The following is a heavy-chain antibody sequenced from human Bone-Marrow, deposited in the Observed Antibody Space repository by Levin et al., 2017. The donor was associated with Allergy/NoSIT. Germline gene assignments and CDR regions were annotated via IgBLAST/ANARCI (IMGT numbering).Heavy chain of an antibody. Sequence: PGGSLRLSCVASGFIFKNYVMHWVRQVPGKGLQCVAVIWQDGSKTIYADSVKGRFTISRDDSKNTLYLEMNTLRGDDTAVYYCAKGSHYDSSGSSYPDLIDSWGQGTQVTVSS. D-gene: IGHD3-22*01. CDR1: GFIFKNYV. CDR3: AKGSHYDSSGSSYPDLIDS. J-gene: IGHJ4*02. CDR2: IWQDGSKT. V-gene: IGHV3-33*06.